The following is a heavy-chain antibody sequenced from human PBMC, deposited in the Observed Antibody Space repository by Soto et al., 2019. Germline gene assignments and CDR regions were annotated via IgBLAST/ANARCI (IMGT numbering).Heavy chain of an antibody. D-gene: IGHD5-12*01. J-gene: IGHJ4*02. Sequence: SVKVSCKASGGTFSSYTISWVRQAPGQGLEWMGRIIPILGIANYAQKFQERVTITRDMSTSTAYMELSSLRSEDTAVYYCAATTEPVDPFDYWGQGTLVTVSS. CDR3: AATTEPVDPFDY. CDR1: GGTFSSYT. V-gene: IGHV1-69*02. CDR2: IIPILGIA.